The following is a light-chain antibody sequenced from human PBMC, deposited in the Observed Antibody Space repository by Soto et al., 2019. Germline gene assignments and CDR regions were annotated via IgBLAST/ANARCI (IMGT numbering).Light chain of an antibody. CDR3: QSADSSGPYVV. Sequence: ELTQPPSMSVSPGQTARISCAGDALPKQYAYWYQQKSGQAPVLVIYKGNERPSGIPERFSGSSSGTTVTLTISGVQAEDEADYYCQSADSSGPYVVFGGGTKLTVL. CDR1: ALPKQY. J-gene: IGLJ2*01. CDR2: KGN. V-gene: IGLV3-25*02.